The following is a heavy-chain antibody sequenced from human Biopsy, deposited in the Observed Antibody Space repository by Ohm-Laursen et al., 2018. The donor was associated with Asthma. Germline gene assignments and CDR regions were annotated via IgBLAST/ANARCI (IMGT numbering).Heavy chain of an antibody. V-gene: IGHV3-30*04. CDR2: ISNDGKNE. D-gene: IGHD2-8*01. CDR1: GFTFSRYV. Sequence: SPRLSCAASGFTFSRYVMHWVRQAPGKGLEWVAVISNDGKNEYYGDSVKGRFTISRDKSKSTLYLQLSSLRAEDTAVYFCARETNKAAYFYGMDVWGQGTTVTVSS. CDR3: ARETNKAAYFYGMDV. J-gene: IGHJ6*02.